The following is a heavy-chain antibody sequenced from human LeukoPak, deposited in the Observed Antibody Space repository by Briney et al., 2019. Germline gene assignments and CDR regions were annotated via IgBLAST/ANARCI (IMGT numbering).Heavy chain of an antibody. V-gene: IGHV4-4*07. CDR2: IYSTGST. CDR3: ARQIASAGTAGFDF. Sequence: SETLSLTCTVSGGTISSYYWSWIRQPAGKGLEWIGRIYSTGSTNYNPSLKSRVTMSVDTSKNQFSLRLRSVTAADTAVYYCARQIASAGTAGFDFWGQGALVTVSS. J-gene: IGHJ4*02. CDR1: GGTISSYY. D-gene: IGHD6-13*01.